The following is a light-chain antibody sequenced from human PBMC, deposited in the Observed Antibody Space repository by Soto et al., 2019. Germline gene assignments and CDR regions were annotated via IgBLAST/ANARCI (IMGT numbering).Light chain of an antibody. Sequence: EIVLTQSPGTLSLSPGERATLSCRASQSVSSNHIAWYQQKPGQAPRLLIYGASTRASGIPDRFSGSGSGTDFTLTISRLEPEDLAVYYCQRYGSSPLTFGGGTKVEIK. J-gene: IGKJ4*01. V-gene: IGKV3-20*01. CDR2: GAS. CDR1: QSVSSNH. CDR3: QRYGSSPLT.